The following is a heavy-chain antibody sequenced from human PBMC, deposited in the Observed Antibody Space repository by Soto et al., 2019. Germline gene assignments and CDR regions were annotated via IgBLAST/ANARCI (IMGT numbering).Heavy chain of an antibody. J-gene: IGHJ6*03. V-gene: IGHV3-23*01. CDR1: GFRLSDSA. CDR3: AKNGCSYPACYPYYYYVDV. D-gene: IGHD2-15*01. Sequence: EVQLLESGGGLVQPGGSLRLSCAASGFRLSDSAVSWVRQAPGKVLEWVSSLTVTGDSAFYSDSVKGRFTISRDNSKSTLYLQMNSLRAEDTAVYYCAKNGCSYPACYPYYYYVDVWGRGTTVTVSS. CDR2: LTVTGDSA.